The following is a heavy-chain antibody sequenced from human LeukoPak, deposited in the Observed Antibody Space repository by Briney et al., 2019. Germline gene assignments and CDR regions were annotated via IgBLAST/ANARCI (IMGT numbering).Heavy chain of an antibody. CDR1: GFAVNTKF. Sequence: GGSLRLSCAASGFAVNTKFMHWVRQAPGKGLEWISVIYSGGLTYYADSVEGRFTISRDNSKSTLYLYMNSLRAEDTAVYYCARDEVTSGGGLESWGQGALVIVSS. J-gene: IGHJ4*02. V-gene: IGHV3-53*01. D-gene: IGHD3-16*01. CDR3: ARDEVTSGGGLES. CDR2: IYSGGLT.